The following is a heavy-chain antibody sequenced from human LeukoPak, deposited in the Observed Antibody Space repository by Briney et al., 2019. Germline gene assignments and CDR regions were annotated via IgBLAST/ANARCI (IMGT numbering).Heavy chain of an antibody. D-gene: IGHD3-3*01. V-gene: IGHV1-18*01. CDR3: ARDFLPGYYDFWSGYYPDY. J-gene: IGHJ4*02. CDR1: GYTFTSYG. CDR2: ISAYNGNT. Sequence: GASVKVSFKASGYTFTSYGISWVRQAPGQGLEWMGWISAYNGNTNYAQKLQGRVTMTTDTSTSTAYMELRSLRSDDTAVYYCARDFLPGYYDFWSGYYPDYWGQGTLVTVSS.